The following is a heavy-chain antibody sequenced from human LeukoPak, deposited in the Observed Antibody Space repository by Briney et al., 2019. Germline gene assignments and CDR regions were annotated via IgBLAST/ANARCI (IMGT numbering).Heavy chain of an antibody. D-gene: IGHD5-18*01. Sequence: ASVKVSCKASGYTFTGYYMHWVRQAPGQGLEWMGWINPNSGGTNYAQKFQGWVTMTRDTSISTAYMELSRLRSDDTVVYYCARGEGIQLWFGYYYYYGMDVWGQGTTVTVSS. CDR1: GYTFTGYY. CDR3: ARGEGIQLWFGYYYYYGMDV. V-gene: IGHV1-2*04. J-gene: IGHJ6*02. CDR2: INPNSGGT.